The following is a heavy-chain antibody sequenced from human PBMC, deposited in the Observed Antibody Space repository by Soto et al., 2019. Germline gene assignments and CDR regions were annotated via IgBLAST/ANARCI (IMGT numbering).Heavy chain of an antibody. CDR3: AREYCSGTSCSIFDY. CDR1: GDSVSSNSAA. J-gene: IGHJ4*02. V-gene: IGHV6-1*01. D-gene: IGHD2-2*01. Sequence: SQTLSLTCAISGDSVSSNSAAWNWIRQSPSRGLEWLGRTYYRSKWYTDYAVSVKSRITINPDTSKNQFSLQPNSVTPEDTAVYFCAREYCSGTSCSIFDYWGQGTLVTVSS. CDR2: TYYRSKWYT.